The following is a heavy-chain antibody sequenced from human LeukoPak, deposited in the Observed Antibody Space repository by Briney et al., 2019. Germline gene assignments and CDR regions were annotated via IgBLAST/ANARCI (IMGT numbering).Heavy chain of an antibody. CDR2: INPNSGGT. V-gene: IGHV1-2*02. Sequence: ASVKVSCKASGYTFTGYYMHWVRQAPGQGLEWMGWINPNSGGTNYAQKFQGRVTVTRDTSISTAYMELSRLRSDDTAVYYCARGIKGGTYYYDSSGSDPHYYFDYWGQGTLVTVSS. CDR3: ARGIKGGTYYYDSSGSDPHYYFDY. CDR1: GYTFTGYY. D-gene: IGHD3-22*01. J-gene: IGHJ4*02.